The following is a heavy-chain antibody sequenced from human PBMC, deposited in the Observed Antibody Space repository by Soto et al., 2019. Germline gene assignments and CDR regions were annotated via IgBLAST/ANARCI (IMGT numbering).Heavy chain of an antibody. V-gene: IGHV1-18*01. CDR3: ARRSEDLYYYYMDV. Sequence: GASVKVSCKASGYTFLSYCIHWVRQAPGQGLEWVGWINPYNGDTNFAQKFQGRIIMTTDASTRTAYMELGSLRPDDTAVFYCARRSEDLYYYYMDVWGEGTTVTVSS. CDR1: GYTFLSYC. D-gene: IGHD2-15*01. J-gene: IGHJ6*03. CDR2: INPYNGDT.